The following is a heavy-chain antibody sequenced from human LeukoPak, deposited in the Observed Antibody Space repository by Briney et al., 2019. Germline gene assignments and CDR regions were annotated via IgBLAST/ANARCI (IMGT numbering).Heavy chain of an antibody. CDR1: GFTFSSYA. Sequence: PGGSLRLSCAASGFTFSSYAMSWVRQAPGKGLEWVSAISGSGGSTYYADSVKGRFTISRDNSKNTLYLQMNSLRAEDTAVYYCAKAPLLLWFGELLGDYWGQGTLVTVSS. V-gene: IGHV3-23*01. J-gene: IGHJ4*02. CDR3: AKAPLLLWFGELLGDY. D-gene: IGHD3-10*01. CDR2: ISGSGGST.